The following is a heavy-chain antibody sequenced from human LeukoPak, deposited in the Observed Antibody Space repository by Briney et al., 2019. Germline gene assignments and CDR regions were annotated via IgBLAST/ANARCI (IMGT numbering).Heavy chain of an antibody. D-gene: IGHD3-22*01. CDR1: GFTFSTYG. J-gene: IGHJ4*02. V-gene: IGHV3-30*02. Sequence: GSLRLSCAASGFTFSTYGMLWVRQAPGQGPEWVALIRYDGSNKYYADSVKGRFTISRDNAKNSLYLQMNSLRAEDTAVYYCARDLSGRLVVRAPNDYWGQGTLVTVSS. CDR3: ARDLSGRLVVRAPNDY. CDR2: IRYDGSNK.